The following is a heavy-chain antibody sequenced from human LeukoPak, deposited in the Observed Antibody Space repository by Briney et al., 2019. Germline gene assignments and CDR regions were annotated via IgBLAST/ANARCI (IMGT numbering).Heavy chain of an antibody. J-gene: IGHJ3*01. CDR3: ARDPLGIGPALVS. CDR1: GFTFSRHA. D-gene: IGHD7-27*01. Sequence: GGFLRLSCAASGFTFSRHAMSWVRQAPGKGLEWVSSISDSGDRTCYAASVKGRLTVSRDNTKNTLYLQMNSLRAEDTAVYFCARDPLGIGPALVSWGPGTRVTVSS. CDR2: ISDSGDRT. V-gene: IGHV3-23*01.